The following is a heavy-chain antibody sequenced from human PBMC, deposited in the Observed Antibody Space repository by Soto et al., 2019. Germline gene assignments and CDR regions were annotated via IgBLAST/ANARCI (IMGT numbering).Heavy chain of an antibody. CDR3: ARLKERRYSSVYGMDV. Sequence: QVQLQQWGAGLMKPSETLSLTCAVYGGSFSGYYWCWIRRPPGTGLEWIGEINHSGNTTYNPSLHSRLNQSVHTSTNRFSLTLSSVTAADTAVYYCARLKERRYSSVYGMDVWGQGTTVTVSS. J-gene: IGHJ6*02. V-gene: IGHV4-34*01. CDR1: GGSFSGYY. CDR2: INHSGNT. D-gene: IGHD6-19*01.